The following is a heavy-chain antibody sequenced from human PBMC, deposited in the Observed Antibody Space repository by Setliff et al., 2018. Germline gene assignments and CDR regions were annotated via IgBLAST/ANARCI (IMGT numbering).Heavy chain of an antibody. V-gene: IGHV4-34*01. D-gene: IGHD6-19*01. CDR3: ARPSGTGWPSPSYYFDY. CDR2: INHSGNT. Sequence: PSETLSLTCAAYGGTFSDYHWTWIRQSPGKGLEWIAEINHSGNTNFNPSLKSRVTISVDTSKNQFSLRLSSVTAADTAVYYCARPSGTGWPSPSYYFDYWGQGTQVTVSS. CDR1: GGTFSDYH. J-gene: IGHJ4*02.